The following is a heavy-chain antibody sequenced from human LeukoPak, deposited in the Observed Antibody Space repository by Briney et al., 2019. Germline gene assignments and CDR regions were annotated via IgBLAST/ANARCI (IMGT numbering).Heavy chain of an antibody. CDR3: ARGLGNDYYFDY. CDR2: IWYDGSNK. CDR1: GFTFSSYG. D-gene: IGHD3-16*01. J-gene: IGHJ4*02. V-gene: IGHV3-33*01. Sequence: GGSLRLSCAASGFTFSSYGMHWARQAPGKGLEWVAVIWYDGSNKYYADSVKGRFTISRDDSKNTLYLQMNSLRAEDTAVYYCARGLGNDYYFDYWGQGTLVTVSS.